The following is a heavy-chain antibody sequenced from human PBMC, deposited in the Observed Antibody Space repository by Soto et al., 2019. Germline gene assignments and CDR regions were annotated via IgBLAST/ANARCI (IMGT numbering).Heavy chain of an antibody. CDR1: GGTFSSYA. J-gene: IGHJ5*02. CDR2: IIPIFGTA. V-gene: IGHV1-69*01. CDR3: ARIYTSIAVAGTDWFDP. Sequence: QVQLVQSGAEVKKPGSSVKVSCKASGGTFSSYAISWVRQAPGQGLEWMGGIIPIFGTANYAQKFQGRVTITADESTSTAYMELSSLRSEDTAVYYCARIYTSIAVAGTDWFDPWGQGTLVTVSS. D-gene: IGHD6-19*01.